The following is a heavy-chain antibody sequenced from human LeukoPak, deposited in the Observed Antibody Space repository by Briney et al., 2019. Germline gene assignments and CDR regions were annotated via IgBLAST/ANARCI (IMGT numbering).Heavy chain of an antibody. CDR2: IRYDGSNK. CDR1: GFTFSSYG. CDR3: AKDTGYSSSWYYFDY. Sequence: SGGSLRLSCAVSGFTFSSYGIHWVCQAPGKGLEWVAFIRYDGSNKDYADSVKGRFTISRDNSKSTLYLQMNGLTAEDTAVYYCAKDTGYSSSWYYFDYWGQGTLVTVSS. D-gene: IGHD6-13*01. V-gene: IGHV3-30*02. J-gene: IGHJ4*02.